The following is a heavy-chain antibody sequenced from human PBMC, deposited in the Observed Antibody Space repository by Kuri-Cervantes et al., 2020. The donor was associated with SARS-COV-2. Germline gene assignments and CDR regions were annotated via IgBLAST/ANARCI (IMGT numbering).Heavy chain of an antibody. CDR3: ARLVVAATLYYYYYMDV. D-gene: IGHD2-15*01. Sequence: SETLSLTCAVYGGSFSGYYWSWIRQPPGKGLEWIGEINHSGSTNYNPSLKSRVTISVDTSKNQFSLKLSSVTAADTAVYYCARLVVAATLYYYYYMDVWGKGTTVTVSS. CDR2: INHSGST. V-gene: IGHV4-34*01. J-gene: IGHJ6*03. CDR1: GGSFSGYY.